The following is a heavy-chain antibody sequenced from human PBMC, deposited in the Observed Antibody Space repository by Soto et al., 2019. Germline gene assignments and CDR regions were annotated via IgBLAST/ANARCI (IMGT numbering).Heavy chain of an antibody. V-gene: IGHV4-4*07. Sequence: TSETLSLTCSVSGGSVSGYYWSWIRQSAGKVLEWIGRTYITGDTNYNPSPKSRVTMSLDTSRNQLSLQMRSVTAADTAVYYCAREYTTTESGPMPFYIDHWGQGSLVTVSS. D-gene: IGHD1-1*01. J-gene: IGHJ4*02. CDR1: GGSVSGYY. CDR2: TYITGDT. CDR3: AREYTTTESGPMPFYIDH.